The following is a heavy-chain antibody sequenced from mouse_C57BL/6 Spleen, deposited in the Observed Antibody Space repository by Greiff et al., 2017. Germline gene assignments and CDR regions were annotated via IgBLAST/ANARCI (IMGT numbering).Heavy chain of an antibody. CDR3: TTGYDYDGYYFDY. J-gene: IGHJ2*01. CDR2: IAPETGDT. CDR1: GFNIKDDY. Sequence: EVHLVESGAELVRPGASVKLSCTASGFNIKDDYMHWVKQRPEQGLAWIGWIAPETGDTEYASKFQGKATITADTSSNTAYRQLSSLTSEDTAFYYCTTGYDYDGYYFDYWGKGTTLTVSS. D-gene: IGHD2-4*01. V-gene: IGHV14-4*01.